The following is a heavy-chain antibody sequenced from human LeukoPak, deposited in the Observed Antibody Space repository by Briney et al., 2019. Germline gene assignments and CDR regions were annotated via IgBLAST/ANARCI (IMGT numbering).Heavy chain of an antibody. J-gene: IGHJ5*02. V-gene: IGHV4-34*01. CDR1: GGSFSGYY. D-gene: IGHD1-7*01. Sequence: SETLSLTCAVYGGSFSGYYWSWIRQPPGKGLEWIGEINHSGSTNYNLSLKSRVTISVDTSKNQFSLKLSSVTAADTAVYYCAVKTGTTLNWFDPWGQGTLVTVSS. CDR3: AVKTGTTLNWFDP. CDR2: INHSGST.